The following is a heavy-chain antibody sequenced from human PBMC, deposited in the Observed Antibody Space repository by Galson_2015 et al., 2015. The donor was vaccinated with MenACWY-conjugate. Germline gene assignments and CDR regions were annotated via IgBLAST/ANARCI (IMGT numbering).Heavy chain of an antibody. D-gene: IGHD3-10*01. CDR2: ISSSSSTI. J-gene: IGHJ6*02. V-gene: IGHV3-48*04. CDR3: ARADAPLPMVRGVIGPRITEYGTDV. CDR1: GFTFSSYS. Sequence: SLRLSCAASGFTFSSYSMDWVRQAPGKGLEWVSYISSSSSTIYYADSVKGRFTISRDNAKNSLYLQMNSLRAEDTAVYYCARADAPLPMVRGVIGPRITEYGTDVWGQGTTVTVSS.